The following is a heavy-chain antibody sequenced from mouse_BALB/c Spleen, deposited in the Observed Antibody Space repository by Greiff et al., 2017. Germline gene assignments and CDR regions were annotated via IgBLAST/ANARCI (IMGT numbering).Heavy chain of an antibody. J-gene: IGHJ3*01. CDR2: IWTGGGT. CDR3: VRGGSSLRRFAN. V-gene: IGHV2-9-2*01. D-gene: IGHD2-12*01. CDR1: GFSLTSYD. Sequence: QVQLQQSGPGLVAPSQSLSITCTVSGFSLTSYDISWIRQPPGKGLEWLGVIWTGGGTNYNSAFMSRLSISKDNSKSQVFLKMNSLQTDDTAIYYCVRGGSSLRRFANWGQGTLVTVSA.